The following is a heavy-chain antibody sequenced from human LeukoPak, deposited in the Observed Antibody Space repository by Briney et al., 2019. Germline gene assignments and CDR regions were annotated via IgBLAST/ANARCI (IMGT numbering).Heavy chain of an antibody. V-gene: IGHV5-51*01. CDR3: ARHDFWSGYPYYYMDV. CDR2: IYPGDSDT. Sequence: GESLKISCKGSGYSFTSYWIGWVRQMPGKGLEWMGIIYPGDSDTRYSPSFQGQVTISADKSISTAYLQWSSLKASDTATYYCARHDFWSGYPYYYMDVWGKGTTVTVSS. D-gene: IGHD3-3*01. CDR1: GYSFTSYW. J-gene: IGHJ6*03.